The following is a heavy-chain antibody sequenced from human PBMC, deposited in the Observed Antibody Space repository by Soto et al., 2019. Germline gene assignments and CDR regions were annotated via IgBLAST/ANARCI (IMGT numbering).Heavy chain of an antibody. CDR3: ARYKSNYYYGMDV. CDR2: IYYSGIT. V-gene: IGHV4-59*01. J-gene: IGHJ6*02. Sequence: PSETLSLTCTFSGGSISSYYWSLIRQPPGKGLEWIGYIYYSGITNYNPSLKSRVTISVDTSKNQFSLKLSSVTAADTAVYYCARYKSNYYYGMDVWGQGTTVTVSS. CDR1: GGSISSYY. D-gene: IGHD1-20*01.